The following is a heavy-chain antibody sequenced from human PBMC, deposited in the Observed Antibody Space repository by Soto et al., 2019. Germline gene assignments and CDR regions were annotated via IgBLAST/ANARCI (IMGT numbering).Heavy chain of an antibody. D-gene: IGHD5-18*01. CDR2: IYYSGST. CDR1: GGSIISSSYY. V-gene: IGHV4-39*02. CDR3: ARDGYSYPSYP. Sequence: PSETLSLTCTFSGGSIISSSYYWGWIRQPPGKGLEWIGSIYYSGSTYYNPSLKSRVTISVDTSKNQFSLKLSSVTAADTAVYYCARDGYSYPSYPWGQGTLVTVSS. J-gene: IGHJ5*02.